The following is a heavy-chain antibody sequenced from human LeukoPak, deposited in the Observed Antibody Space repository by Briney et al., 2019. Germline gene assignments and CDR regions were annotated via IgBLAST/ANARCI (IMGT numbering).Heavy chain of an antibody. V-gene: IGHV4-30-4*08. Sequence: SETLSLTCTVSGGSIRSGDYYWSWIRQPPGKGLEWIGYIYYSGSTYYNPSLKSRVTISVDTSKNQFSLKLSSVTAADTAVYYCARDPPHYSNYGGGAFDIWGQGTMVTVSS. J-gene: IGHJ3*02. CDR1: GGSIRSGDYY. CDR2: IYYSGST. CDR3: ARDPPHYSNYGGGAFDI. D-gene: IGHD4-11*01.